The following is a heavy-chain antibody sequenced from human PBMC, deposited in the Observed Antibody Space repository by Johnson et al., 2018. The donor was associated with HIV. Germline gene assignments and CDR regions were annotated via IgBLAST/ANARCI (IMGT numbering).Heavy chain of an antibody. CDR2: INWNGGST. CDR1: GFTFSSYG. J-gene: IGHJ3*02. D-gene: IGHD5-24*01. Sequence: QVQLVESGGGVVQPGGSLRLSCAASGFTFSSYGMSWVRQAPGKGLEWVSGINWNGGSTGYADSVKGRFTISRDNSKNRLSPQMNSLRAEDTAVYYCARGSQEMVTIWNAFDIWGQGTMVTVSS. V-gene: IGHV3-NL1*01. CDR3: ARGSQEMVTIWNAFDI.